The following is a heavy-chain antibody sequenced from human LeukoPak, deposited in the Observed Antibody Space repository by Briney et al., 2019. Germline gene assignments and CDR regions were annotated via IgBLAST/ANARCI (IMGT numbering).Heavy chain of an antibody. V-gene: IGHV4-59*01. CDR3: AREQWLGAFDI. CDR2: IYYSGST. D-gene: IGHD6-19*01. Sequence: SETLSLTCTVSGGSISSYYWSWIRQPPGKGLEWIGYIYYSGSTNYNPSLKSRVTISVDTSKNQFSLKLSSVTAADTAVYYCAREQWLGAFDIWGQGTMVTVPS. J-gene: IGHJ3*02. CDR1: GGSISSYY.